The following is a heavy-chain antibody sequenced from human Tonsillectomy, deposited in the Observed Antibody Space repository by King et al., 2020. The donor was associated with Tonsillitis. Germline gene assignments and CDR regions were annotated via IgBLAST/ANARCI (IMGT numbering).Heavy chain of an antibody. V-gene: IGHV3-23*04. Sequence: VQLVESGGGLVQPGDSPRLSCAASGFTFSSYAMNWVRQAPGKELVWVIAISGSGTNTYYADSVKRRFTISRDISKNTLYLQMNSLRAEDTAVYYCAERFSGNSACFDYWGQGTLVSVSS. D-gene: IGHD6-19*01. CDR3: AERFSGNSACFDY. CDR2: ISGSGTNT. CDR1: GFTFSSYA. J-gene: IGHJ4*02.